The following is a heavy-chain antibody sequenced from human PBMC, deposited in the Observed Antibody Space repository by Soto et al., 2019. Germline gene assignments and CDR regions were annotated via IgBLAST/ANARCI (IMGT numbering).Heavy chain of an antibody. D-gene: IGHD2-2*01. CDR3: AKDLQGISSTWFDP. V-gene: IGHV3-23*01. CDR2: ISGSGGST. J-gene: IGHJ5*02. CDR1: GFTISSYA. Sequence: GRPLRLSCPASGFTISSYAMSWVRKAPGKGLEWVSAISGSGGSTYYADSVKGRFTISRDNSKNTLYLQMNSLRAEDTAVYYCAKDLQGISSTWFDPWGQGTLVTVSS.